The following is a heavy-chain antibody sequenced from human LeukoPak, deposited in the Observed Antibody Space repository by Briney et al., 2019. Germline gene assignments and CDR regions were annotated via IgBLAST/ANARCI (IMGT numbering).Heavy chain of an antibody. V-gene: IGHV3-64*01. CDR2: ISNNGGST. J-gene: IGHJ4*02. D-gene: IGHD6-6*01. CDR3: ARTSIAAREADY. CDR1: TFILRRHS. Sequence: GGSRTPSWAPATFILRRHSKHWVHHAPGQGLKYHSAISNNGGSTYYAKSVKGRFTISRDNSKNTLYLQMGSLRVEDMAVYYCARTSIAAREADYWGQGTLVTVSS.